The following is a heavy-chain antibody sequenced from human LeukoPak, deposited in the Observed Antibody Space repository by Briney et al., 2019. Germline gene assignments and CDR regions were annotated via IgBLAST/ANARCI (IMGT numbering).Heavy chain of an antibody. Sequence: NTSETLSLTCAVYGGSFSGYYWSWIRQPPGKGLERIGEINHSGSTNYNPSLKSRVTISVDTSKNQFSLKLSSVTAADTAVYYCARRGYSGYVSPYYYYYYMDVWGKGTTVTISS. CDR3: ARRGYSGYVSPYYYYYYMDV. J-gene: IGHJ6*03. CDR1: GGSFSGYY. CDR2: INHSGST. V-gene: IGHV4-34*01. D-gene: IGHD5-12*01.